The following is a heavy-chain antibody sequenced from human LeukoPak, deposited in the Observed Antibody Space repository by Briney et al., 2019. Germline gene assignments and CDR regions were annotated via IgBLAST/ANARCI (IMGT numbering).Heavy chain of an antibody. Sequence: GASVKVSCKASGYTFTTYPIHWVRQAPGQRLEWMGWINAGNGNTKYSQKFQSRVTITRDSSASTAYMELSSLRSEDTAVYYCAKDASGSHHDYWGQGTLVTVSS. CDR2: INAGNGNT. V-gene: IGHV1-3*01. CDR1: GYTFTTYP. CDR3: AKDASGSHHDY. J-gene: IGHJ4*02. D-gene: IGHD3-10*01.